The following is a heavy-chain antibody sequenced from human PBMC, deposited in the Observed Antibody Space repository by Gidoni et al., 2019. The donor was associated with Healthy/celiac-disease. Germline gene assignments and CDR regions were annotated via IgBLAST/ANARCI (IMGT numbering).Heavy chain of an antibody. V-gene: IGHV2-5*01. CDR1: GFSLSTRGVG. J-gene: IGHJ5*02. CDR2: IYWNDDK. Sequence: QITLKESGPTLVKPTQTLTLNCTFSGFSLSTRGVGVGWIRQPPGKALDWLALIYWNDDKRYSPSLKSRLTITKDTSKNQVVLTMTNMDPVDTATYYCAHSQSYPDFITMVPLGFDPWGQGTLVTVSS. D-gene: IGHD3-10*01. CDR3: AHSQSYPDFITMVPLGFDP.